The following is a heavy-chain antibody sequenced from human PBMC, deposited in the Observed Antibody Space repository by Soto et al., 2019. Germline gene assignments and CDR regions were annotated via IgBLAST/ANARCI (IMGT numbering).Heavy chain of an antibody. Sequence: SETLSLTCAVSGGSISSGGYSWSWTRQPPGKGLEWIGYIYHSGSTYYNPSLKSRVTISVDRSKNQFSLKLSSVTAADTAVYYCARGMTTVTTLDYWGQGTLVTAPQ. V-gene: IGHV4-30-2*01. CDR2: IYHSGST. CDR3: ARGMTTVTTLDY. D-gene: IGHD4-4*01. CDR1: GGSISSGGYS. J-gene: IGHJ4*02.